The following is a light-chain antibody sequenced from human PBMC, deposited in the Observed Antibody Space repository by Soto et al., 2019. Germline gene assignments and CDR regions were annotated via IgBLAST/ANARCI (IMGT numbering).Light chain of an antibody. CDR2: DAS. CDR1: QTVSFY. CDR3: QQRSNWPPFT. Sequence: EIVLTQSPATLSLSPGERATLSCRASQTVSFYLAWYQQKPGQAPRLLIYDASKRATGTPVRFSGSGSGTDFTLTISSLEPEDFAVYYCQQRSNWPPFTFGPGTKVDIK. J-gene: IGKJ3*01. V-gene: IGKV3-11*01.